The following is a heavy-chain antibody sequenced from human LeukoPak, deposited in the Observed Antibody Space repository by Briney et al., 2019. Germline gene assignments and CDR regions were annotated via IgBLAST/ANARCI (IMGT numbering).Heavy chain of an antibody. CDR3: AREVGTPQAFDI. CDR1: RFTFSYYG. J-gene: IGHJ3*02. D-gene: IGHD1-26*01. V-gene: IGHV3-48*01. CDR2: ISSSSTTI. Sequence: GSLRLSCAASRFTFSYYGVNWVRQAPGKGLEWVSYISSSSTTIYYAESVGGRFTISRDNAKNSLYLQMNSLKAEDTAIYYCAREVGTPQAFDIWGQGTMVTVSS.